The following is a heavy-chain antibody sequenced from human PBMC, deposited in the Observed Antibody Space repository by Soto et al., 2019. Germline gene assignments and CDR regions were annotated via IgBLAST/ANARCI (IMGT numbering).Heavy chain of an antibody. V-gene: IGHV1-2*02. J-gene: IGHJ4*02. Sequence: ASVKCYCKAAGHTFTGYYMHLVRQAPGQGLEWMGWVNPNSGGTNYSQKFQGRVTMTRDTSISTAYMELNRLRSDDTAVYSCARGNYDFWSGYPTIDYWGQGTLVTVSA. CDR3: ARGNYDFWSGYPTIDY. CDR1: GHTFTGYY. D-gene: IGHD3-3*01. CDR2: VNPNSGGT.